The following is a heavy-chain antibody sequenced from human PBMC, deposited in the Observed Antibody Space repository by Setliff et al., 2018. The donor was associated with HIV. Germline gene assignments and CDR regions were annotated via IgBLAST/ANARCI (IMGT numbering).Heavy chain of an antibody. V-gene: IGHV1-46*01. Sequence: AASVKVSCKASGYTFSDHYMHWVRQAPGQGLEWMGIVNPSGGSTNYAHKFQGRVTMTRDTSTRTVYMELSSLRSEDTAVYYCARGRTMSWFDLWGQGTLVTVSS. CDR2: VNPSGGST. CDR1: GYTFSDHY. D-gene: IGHD3-22*01. J-gene: IGHJ5*02. CDR3: ARGRTMSWFDL.